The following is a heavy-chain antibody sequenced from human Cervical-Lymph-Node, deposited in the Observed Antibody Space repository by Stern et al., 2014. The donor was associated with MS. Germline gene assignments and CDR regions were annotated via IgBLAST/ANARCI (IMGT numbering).Heavy chain of an antibody. CDR3: AGSDNGWDNWFDP. V-gene: IGHV3-11*01. D-gene: IGHD1-1*01. CDR1: GLTFSDYY. CDR2: ISSSGSTI. J-gene: IGHJ5*02. Sequence: VQLVQSGGGLVKPGGSLRLSCAASGLTFSDYYMSWIRQAPGKGLEWVSYISSSGSTIYYADSVKGRFTISRDNAKNSLYLQMNSLRAEDTAVYYCAGSDNGWDNWFDPWGQGTLVTVSS.